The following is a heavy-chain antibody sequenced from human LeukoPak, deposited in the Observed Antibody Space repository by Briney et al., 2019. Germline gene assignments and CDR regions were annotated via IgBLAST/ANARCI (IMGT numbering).Heavy chain of an antibody. J-gene: IGHJ3*01. CDR1: GYTFTNYY. V-gene: IGHV1-46*01. Sequence: ASVKVSCKTSGYTFTNYYMHWVRQAPGQGLEWMGIINPSGGRTSYARKFQGRVTMTRDTSTSIVYMELSSLRSEDTAVYYCAREGTRGSTHAFDLWGQGTIVTVSS. CDR3: AREGTRGSTHAFDL. CDR2: INPSGGRT. D-gene: IGHD1-7*01.